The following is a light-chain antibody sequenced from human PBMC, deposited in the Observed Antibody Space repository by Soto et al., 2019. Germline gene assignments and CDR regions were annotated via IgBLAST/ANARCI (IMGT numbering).Light chain of an antibody. CDR1: QSVSSRY. Sequence: EIVLTQSPGTLSLSPGERATLSCRASQSVSSRYLAWYQQKPGQAPRLLMYGASNRATGIPDRFSGSGSGTDFTLTISRLEPEXFAVYFCQQYGSSPPFTFGQGTKVDIK. V-gene: IGKV3-20*01. J-gene: IGKJ2*01. CDR2: GAS. CDR3: QQYGSSPPFT.